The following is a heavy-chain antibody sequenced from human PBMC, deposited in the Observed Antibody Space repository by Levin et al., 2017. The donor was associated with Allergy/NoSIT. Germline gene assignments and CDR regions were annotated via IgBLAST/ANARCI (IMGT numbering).Heavy chain of an antibody. CDR1: GYTFTSYH. CDR2: INPSGDST. Sequence: GESLKISCKASGYTFTSYHMHWVRQAPGQGLEWMGIINPSGDSTTYAQKFQGRVTMTRDTSTSTVYMEVSSLRSEDTAVYYCARVLTTSSGWYHLDYWGQGTLVTVSS. CDR3: ARVLTTSSGWYHLDY. D-gene: IGHD6-19*01. J-gene: IGHJ4*02. V-gene: IGHV1-46*01.